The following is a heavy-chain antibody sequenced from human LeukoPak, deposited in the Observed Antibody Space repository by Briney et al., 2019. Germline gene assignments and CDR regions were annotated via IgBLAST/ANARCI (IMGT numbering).Heavy chain of an antibody. D-gene: IGHD4-17*01. Sequence: SETLSLTCTVSGGSVSSGGYYWNWIRLHPGKGLEWIGYIFSGGSTYYNPSLKSRVTISVDTSKTQFSLKLSSVTAADTAVYYCARWVNYGDYGTPHAFDIWGQGTMVTVSS. V-gene: IGHV4-31*03. J-gene: IGHJ3*02. CDR2: IFSGGST. CDR1: GGSVSSGGYY. CDR3: ARWVNYGDYGTPHAFDI.